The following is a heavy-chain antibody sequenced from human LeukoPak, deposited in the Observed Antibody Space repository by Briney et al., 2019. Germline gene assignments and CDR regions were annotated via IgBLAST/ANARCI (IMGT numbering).Heavy chain of an antibody. CDR1: GGSISSGGYY. CDR2: IYYSGST. V-gene: IGHV4-31*11. CDR3: AREARVGYSDY. J-gene: IGHJ4*02. D-gene: IGHD1-26*01. Sequence: KASETLSLTCAVSGGSISSGGYYWSWIRQHPGKGLEWIGYIYYSGSTYYNPSLKSRVTISVDTSKNQFSLKLSAVTAADTAVYYCAREARVGYSDYWGQGTLVTVSS.